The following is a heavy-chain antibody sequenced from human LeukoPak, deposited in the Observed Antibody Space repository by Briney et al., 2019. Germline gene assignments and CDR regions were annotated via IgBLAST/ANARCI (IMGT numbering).Heavy chain of an antibody. Sequence: GGSLRLSCAASGFTFSSYAMSWVRQAPGKGLEWVSAISGSGGSTYYADSVKGRFTISRDNSKNTLYLQMNSLRAEVTAVYYCAKGSIAARPGANYYYYMDVWGKGTTVTVSS. CDR3: AKGSIAARPGANYYYYMDV. D-gene: IGHD6-6*01. J-gene: IGHJ6*03. V-gene: IGHV3-23*01. CDR1: GFTFSSYA. CDR2: ISGSGGST.